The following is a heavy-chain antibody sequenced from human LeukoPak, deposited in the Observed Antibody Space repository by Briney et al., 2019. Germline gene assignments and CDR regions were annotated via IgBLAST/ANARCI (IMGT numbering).Heavy chain of an antibody. CDR1: GFTFSDYY. V-gene: IGHV3-11*06. CDR3: AGQYFGFDY. J-gene: IGHJ4*02. D-gene: IGHD2/OR15-2a*01. Sequence: PGGSLRLSCAVSGFTFSDYYMSWVRQAPGKGLEWVSYISSTSTYTNYADSVKGRFTISRDNAKKTLYLQMNSLRADDTAVYYCAGQYFGFDYWGQGTLVTVSS. CDR2: ISSTSTYT.